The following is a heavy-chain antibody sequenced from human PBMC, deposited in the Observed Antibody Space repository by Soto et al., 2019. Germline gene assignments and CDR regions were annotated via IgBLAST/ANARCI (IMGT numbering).Heavy chain of an antibody. CDR3: AIGLNYYDSSGYFRY. Sequence: GASVKVSCKASGYTFASYAMHWVRQAPGQRLEWMGWINAGNGNTKYSQKFQGRVTITRDTSASTAYMELSSLRSDDTAVYYCAIGLNYYDSSGYFRYWGQGTLVTVSS. D-gene: IGHD3-22*01. J-gene: IGHJ4*02. CDR2: INAGNGNT. V-gene: IGHV1-3*01. CDR1: GYTFASYA.